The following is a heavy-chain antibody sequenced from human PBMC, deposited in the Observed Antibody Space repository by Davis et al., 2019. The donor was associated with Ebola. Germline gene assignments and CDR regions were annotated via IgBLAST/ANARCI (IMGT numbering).Heavy chain of an antibody. J-gene: IGHJ6*02. Sequence: GGSLRLSCAASGFTFSSYAMHWVRQAPGKGLEWVAVISYDGSNKYYADSVKGRFTISRDNAKNSLYLQMNSLRAEDTAVYYCARAVDTGMDVWGQGTTVTVSS. CDR3: ARAVDTGMDV. D-gene: IGHD5-18*01. V-gene: IGHV3-30-3*01. CDR2: ISYDGSNK. CDR1: GFTFSSYA.